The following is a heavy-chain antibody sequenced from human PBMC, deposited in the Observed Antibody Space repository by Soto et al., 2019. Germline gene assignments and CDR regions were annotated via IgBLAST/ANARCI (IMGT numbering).Heavy chain of an antibody. D-gene: IGHD4-17*01. CDR2: ISGSGGST. CDR3: ARPTTVIDFDY. J-gene: IGHJ4*02. V-gene: IGHV3-23*01. CDR1: GFTFSSYV. Sequence: EVQLLESGGGLVQPGGSLRLSCAASGFTFSSYVMSWVRQAPGKGLEWVSAISGSGGSTYYADSVKGRFTISRDNSKNTLYLQMNILRAEDTAVYYCARPTTVIDFDYWGQGTLVTVSS.